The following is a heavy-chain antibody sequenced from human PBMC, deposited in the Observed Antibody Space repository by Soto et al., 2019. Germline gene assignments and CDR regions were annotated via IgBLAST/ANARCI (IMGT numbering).Heavy chain of an antibody. CDR3: ARDGRQQLVHRTSIYYYYGMDV. D-gene: IGHD6-13*01. CDR2: INPSGGST. Sequence: ASVKVSCKASGYTFTSYYMHWVRQAPVQGLEWMGIINPSGGSTSYAQKFQGRVTMTGDTSTSTVYMELSSLRSEDTAVYYCARDGRQQLVHRTSIYYYYGMDVWGQGTTVTVS. V-gene: IGHV1-46*01. CDR1: GYTFTSYY. J-gene: IGHJ6*02.